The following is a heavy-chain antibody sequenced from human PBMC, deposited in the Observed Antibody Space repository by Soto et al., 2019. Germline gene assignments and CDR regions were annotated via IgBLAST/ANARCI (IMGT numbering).Heavy chain of an antibody. CDR1: GGSISSGGYY. Sequence: SETLSLTCTVSGGSISSGGYYWIWIRQHPGKGLEWIGYIYYSGSTYYNPSLKSRVTISVDTSKNQFSLKLSSVTAADTAVYYRARDRGYSYGGNYFDYWGQGTLVTVSS. CDR2: IYYSGST. J-gene: IGHJ4*02. V-gene: IGHV4-31*03. D-gene: IGHD5-18*01. CDR3: ARDRGYSYGGNYFDY.